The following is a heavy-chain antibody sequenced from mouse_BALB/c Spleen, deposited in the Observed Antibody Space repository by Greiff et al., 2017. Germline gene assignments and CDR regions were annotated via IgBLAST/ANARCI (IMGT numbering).Heavy chain of an antibody. CDR3: ARDYGSSYWYFDV. V-gene: IGHV1-80*01. Sequence: VMLVESGAELVRPGSSVKISCKASGYAFSSYWMNWVKQRPGQGLEWIGQIYPGDGDTNYNGKFKGKATLTADKSSSTAYMQLSSLTSEDSAVYFCARDYGSSYWYFDVWGAGTTVTVSS. J-gene: IGHJ1*01. CDR2: IYPGDGDT. CDR1: GYAFSSYW. D-gene: IGHD1-1*01.